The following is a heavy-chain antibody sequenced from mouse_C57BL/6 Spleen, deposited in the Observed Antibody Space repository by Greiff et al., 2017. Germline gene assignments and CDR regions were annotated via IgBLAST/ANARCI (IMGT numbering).Heavy chain of an antibody. CDR2: IYPGDGDT. V-gene: IGHV1-82*01. J-gene: IGHJ1*03. CDR3: ARGDYPWYFDV. Sequence: QVQLQQPGAELVKPGASVKLSCKASGYTFTSYWMHWVKQRPGKGLEWIGRIYPGDGDTNYNGKFKGKATLTADKSSSTAYMQLSSLTSEDSAVYFCARGDYPWYFDVWGTGTTVTVSS. CDR1: GYTFTSYW. D-gene: IGHD2-4*01.